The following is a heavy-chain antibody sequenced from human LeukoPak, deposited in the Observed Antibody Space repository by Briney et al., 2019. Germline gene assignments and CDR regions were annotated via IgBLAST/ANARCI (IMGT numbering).Heavy chain of an antibody. CDR1: GFTFNTYA. CDR2: IYSGGST. CDR3: ARDLHAPAAMEGY. D-gene: IGHD6-25*01. V-gene: IGHV3-66*01. Sequence: GGSLRLSCAASGFTFNTYAMSWVRQAPGKGLEWVSVIYSGGSTYYADSVKGRFTISRDNSKNTVHLQMDSPRAEDTAVYYCARDLHAPAAMEGYWGQGTLVTVSS. J-gene: IGHJ4*02.